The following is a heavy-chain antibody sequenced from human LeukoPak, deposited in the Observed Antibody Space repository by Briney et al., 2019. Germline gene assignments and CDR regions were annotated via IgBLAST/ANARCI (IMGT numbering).Heavy chain of an antibody. Sequence: SETLSLTCAVYGGSFSGYYWSWLRQPPGKGLEWLGEINHSGSTNYNPSLKSRVTISVDTSKNQFSLKLSSVTAADTAVYYCARGGIVVVPAAISYFDYWGQGTLVTVSS. D-gene: IGHD2-2*01. CDR2: INHSGST. V-gene: IGHV4-34*01. J-gene: IGHJ4*02. CDR1: GGSFSGYY. CDR3: ARGGIVVVPAAISYFDY.